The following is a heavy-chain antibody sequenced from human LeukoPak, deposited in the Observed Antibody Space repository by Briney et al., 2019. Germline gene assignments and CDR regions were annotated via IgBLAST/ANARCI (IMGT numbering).Heavy chain of an antibody. CDR1: GGSVSNGNYY. CDR3: ARGSYSSGWYGRYYYYGMDV. CDR2: IHYSGST. D-gene: IGHD6-19*01. J-gene: IGHJ6*02. V-gene: IGHV4-61*01. Sequence: SETLSLTCTVSGGSVSNGNYYWSWIRQPPGKGLEWIGYIHYSGSTNYNPSLKSRVTISVDTSKNQFSLKLSSVTAADTAVYYCARGSYSSGWYGRYYYYGMDVWGQGTTVTVSS.